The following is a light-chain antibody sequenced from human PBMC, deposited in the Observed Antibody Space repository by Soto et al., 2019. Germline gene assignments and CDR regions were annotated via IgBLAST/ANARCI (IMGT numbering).Light chain of an antibody. CDR2: DVN. Sequence: QSALTQPRSVSGSLGQSVTVSCTGTSSDVGGYNYVAWYQQHPGKAPKLMISDVNKRPSGVPDRFSGSKSGNTASLTISGLQVEDEADYFCCSFAGRIFVFGTGTKLTVL. CDR1: SSDVGGYNY. CDR3: CSFAGRIFV. J-gene: IGLJ1*01. V-gene: IGLV2-11*01.